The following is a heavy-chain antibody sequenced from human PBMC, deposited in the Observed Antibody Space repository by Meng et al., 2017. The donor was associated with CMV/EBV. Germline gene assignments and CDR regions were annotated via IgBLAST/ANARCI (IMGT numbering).Heavy chain of an antibody. CDR2: IYYSGST. CDR3: ARYYYDSSGYFDY. J-gene: IGHJ4*02. CDR1: GGSISSSSYY. V-gene: IGHV4-39*07. D-gene: IGHD3-22*01. Sequence: PLQEWGPGRVKPSETLSLTCTFSGGSISSSSYYWGWIRQPPGKGLEWIGSIYYSGSTYYNPSLKSRVTISVDTSKNQFSLKLSSVTAADTAVYYCARYYYDSSGYFDYWGQGTLVTVSS.